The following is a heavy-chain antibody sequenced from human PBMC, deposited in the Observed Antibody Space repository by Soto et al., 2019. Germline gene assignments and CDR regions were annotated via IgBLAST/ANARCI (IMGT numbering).Heavy chain of an antibody. J-gene: IGHJ4*02. D-gene: IGHD1-26*01. Sequence: PGWSLRLSCAASGFTFSTYNVNWVRQAPGKGLEWVSSINGRGNYIYYTDAVKGRFTISRDNAKTSLYLQMNSLRAEDTAVYYCAREDGIVGATSAFDYWGQGTLVTVSS. CDR1: GFTFSTYN. V-gene: IGHV3-21*01. CDR3: AREDGIVGATSAFDY. CDR2: INGRGNYI.